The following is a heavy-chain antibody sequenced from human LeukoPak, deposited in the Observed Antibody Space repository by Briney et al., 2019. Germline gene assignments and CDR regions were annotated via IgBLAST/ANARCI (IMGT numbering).Heavy chain of an antibody. D-gene: IGHD3-22*01. CDR2: ISWNSGSI. CDR1: GFTFDDYA. V-gene: IGHV3-9*01. Sequence: PGRSLRLSCAASGFTFDDYAMHWVRQAPGKGLEWVSGISWNSGSIGYADSVKGRFTISRDNAKNSLYLQMNSLRAEDTALYYCAKALTPPNYYDSSGYDYWGQGTLVTVSS. J-gene: IGHJ4*02. CDR3: AKALTPPNYYDSSGYDY.